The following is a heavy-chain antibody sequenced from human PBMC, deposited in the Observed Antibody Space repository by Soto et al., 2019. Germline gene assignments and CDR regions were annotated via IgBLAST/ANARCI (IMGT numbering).Heavy chain of an antibody. D-gene: IGHD2-21*01. V-gene: IGHV3-72*01. CDR3: SILEGA. Sequence: EVQLVESGGGLVQPGGSLTLSCAVSGLTFGDHYMEWVRQAPGKGLEWVARSRNKAKSYSTDFAASVKGSFTISRVESKNSLNLQMNSLMTEDTAVYYCSILEGAWGQGTLVTVSS. J-gene: IGHJ5*02. CDR2: SRNKAKSYST. CDR1: GLTFGDHY.